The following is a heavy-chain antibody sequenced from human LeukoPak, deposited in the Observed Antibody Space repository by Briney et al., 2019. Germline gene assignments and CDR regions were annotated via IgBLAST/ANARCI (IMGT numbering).Heavy chain of an antibody. Sequence: SETLSLTCTVSGGSISSSSYYWGWIRQPPGKGLEWIGEINHSGSTNYNPSLKSRVTISVDTSKNQFSLKLSSVTAADTAVYYCARPLRGFDPWGQGTLVTVSS. V-gene: IGHV4-39*07. CDR3: ARPLRGFDP. CDR1: GGSISSSSYY. J-gene: IGHJ5*02. CDR2: INHSGST.